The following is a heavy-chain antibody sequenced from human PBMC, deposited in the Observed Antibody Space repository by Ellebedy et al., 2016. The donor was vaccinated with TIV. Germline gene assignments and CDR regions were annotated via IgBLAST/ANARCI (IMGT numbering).Heavy chain of an antibody. CDR3: AGQTIAAGGTEEYFHH. V-gene: IGHV4-34*01. Sequence: MPSETLSLTCAVYGGSFSGYHWSWIRQPPGKGLEWIGEINHSGSTNSNPSLKSRVTTSIDTSKNQFSLRLSSVTAADTAVYYCAGQTIAAGGTEEYFHHWGQGTLVTVSS. CDR1: GGSFSGYH. J-gene: IGHJ1*01. D-gene: IGHD6-13*01. CDR2: INHSGST.